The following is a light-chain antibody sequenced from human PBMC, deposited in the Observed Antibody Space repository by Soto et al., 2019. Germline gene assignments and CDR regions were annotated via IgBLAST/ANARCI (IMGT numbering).Light chain of an antibody. Sequence: DIVMTQSPLSLPVTPGEPASISCRSSQSLLQTNGYNYLDWCLQKPGQSPQLLIYLGSNRASGVPDRFSGSGSGTDFTLKISRVEAEDVGVYYCMQALQTPWAFGQGTKVEIK. CDR1: QSLLQTNGYNY. CDR2: LGS. CDR3: MQALQTPWA. V-gene: IGKV2-28*01. J-gene: IGKJ1*01.